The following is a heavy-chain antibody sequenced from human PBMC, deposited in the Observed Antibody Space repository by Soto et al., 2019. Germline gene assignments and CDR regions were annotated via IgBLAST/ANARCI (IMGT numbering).Heavy chain of an antibody. Sequence: QVQLVESGGGVVQPGRSLRLSCAASGFTFSNYPMHWVRQAPGKGLEGVVVISYDGSNKYYADSVKGRFTISRDNSKNRLYVHMNSLRTGDTAVYYCARAHRAYCGGDCADAFDIWGQGTMVTVSS. CDR2: ISYDGSNK. D-gene: IGHD2-21*02. V-gene: IGHV3-30-3*01. CDR3: ARAHRAYCGGDCADAFDI. CDR1: GFTFSNYP. J-gene: IGHJ3*02.